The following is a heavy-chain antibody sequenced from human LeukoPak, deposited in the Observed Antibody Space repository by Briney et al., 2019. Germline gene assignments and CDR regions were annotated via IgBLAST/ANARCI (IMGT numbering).Heavy chain of an antibody. J-gene: IGHJ4*02. CDR3: AKAKTAGAGDFDY. V-gene: IGHV3-9*01. CDR2: ISCNSGSI. CDR1: GFTFDDYA. Sequence: GGSLRLSCAASGFTFDDYAMHRVRQAPGKGLEWVSGISCNSGSICYADSVKGRVTISRDNSKNTLYLQMNSLRAEDTALYYCAKAKTAGAGDFDYWGQGTLVTVSS. D-gene: IGHD1-26*01.